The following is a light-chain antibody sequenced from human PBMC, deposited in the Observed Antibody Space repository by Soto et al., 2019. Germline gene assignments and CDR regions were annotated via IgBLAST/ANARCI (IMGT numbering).Light chain of an antibody. CDR3: QQYNTYPWT. CDR1: QSISSW. J-gene: IGKJ1*01. CDR2: DAS. V-gene: IGKV1-5*01. Sequence: DIQMTQSPATLSASVGDRVTITCRASQSISSWLAWYQQKPGKVPKLLIDDASSLESGVPSRFSGSRSGTEFTLTISCLQPDDFATYYCQQYNTYPWTFGQGTKVEIK.